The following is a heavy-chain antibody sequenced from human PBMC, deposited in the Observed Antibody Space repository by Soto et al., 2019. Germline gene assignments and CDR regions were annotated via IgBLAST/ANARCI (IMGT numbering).Heavy chain of an antibody. CDR2: LNYDGSET. V-gene: IGHV3-7*04. J-gene: IGHJ4*02. CDR1: GFTFRRYW. D-gene: IGHD5-12*01. CDR3: ARGGGHDFEY. Sequence: EVQLVESGGTLVQPGGSLRLSCAASGFTFRRYWMSWVRQAPGKGLEGVAILNYDGSETYYVDSVKGRFSISRDNARNSLYLQMNSLRAEDTAVYYCARGGGHDFEYWGQGTLVTVSS.